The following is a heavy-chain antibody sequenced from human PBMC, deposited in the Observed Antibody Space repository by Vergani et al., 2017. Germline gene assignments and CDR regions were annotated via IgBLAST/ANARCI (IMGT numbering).Heavy chain of an antibody. CDR2: IYHSGST. Sequence: QVQLQESGPGLVKPSETLSLTCAVSGYSISSGYYWGWIRQPPGKGLEWIGSIYHSGSTYYNPSLKSRVTISVDTSKNQFSLKLSSVTAADTAVYYCARRRGMGAAADIGFDYWGQGTLVVVSS. CDR1: GYSISSGYY. J-gene: IGHJ4*02. V-gene: IGHV4-38-2*01. CDR3: ARRRGMGAAADIGFDY. D-gene: IGHD6-13*01.